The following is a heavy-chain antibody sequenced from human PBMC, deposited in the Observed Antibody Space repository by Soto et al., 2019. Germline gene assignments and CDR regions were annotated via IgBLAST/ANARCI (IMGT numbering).Heavy chain of an antibody. J-gene: IGHJ6*02. CDR3: ARTYCSSTSCPPGYYYYGMDV. D-gene: IGHD2-2*01. CDR2: KKQEGSEK. CDR1: GFTLSGYW. Sequence: GGSLRSSGAASGFTLSGYWMSWVRKVQGKGLEGGAKKKQEGSEKYYVDSVKGRFTISRANAKNSLYLQMNSLRAEDTAVYYCARTYCSSTSCPPGYYYYGMDVWGQGTTVTVSS. V-gene: IGHV3-7*01.